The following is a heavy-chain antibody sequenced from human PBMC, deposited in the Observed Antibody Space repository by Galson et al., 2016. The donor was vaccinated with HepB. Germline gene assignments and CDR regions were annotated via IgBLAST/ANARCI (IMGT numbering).Heavy chain of an antibody. Sequence: SLRLSCAASGFTFSSYAMTWVRQAPGKGLDWVSTISGSGDETNYADSVKGRFTFSRDNSKNTLYLQMTSLRAEDTAVYYCARDPQYQLTNYYYYGMDVWGQGTTVTV. CDR3: ARDPQYQLTNYYYYGMDV. D-gene: IGHD2-2*01. CDR1: GFTFSSYA. CDR2: ISGSGDET. V-gene: IGHV3-23*01. J-gene: IGHJ6*02.